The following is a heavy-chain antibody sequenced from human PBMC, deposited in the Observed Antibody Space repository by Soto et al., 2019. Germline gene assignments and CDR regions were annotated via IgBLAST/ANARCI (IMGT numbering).Heavy chain of an antibody. D-gene: IGHD6-19*01. CDR1: GYTFTSYG. CDR2: ISAYNGNT. V-gene: IGHV1-18*01. J-gene: IGHJ4*02. Sequence: QVQLVQSGAEVKKPGASVKVSCKASGYTFTSYGISWVRQAPGQGLEWMGWISAYNGNTNYAQKLQGRVTMTTDTXTXXAYMELRSLRSDDTAVYYCARALRYSSGLIREFDYWGQGTLVTVSS. CDR3: ARALRYSSGLIREFDY.